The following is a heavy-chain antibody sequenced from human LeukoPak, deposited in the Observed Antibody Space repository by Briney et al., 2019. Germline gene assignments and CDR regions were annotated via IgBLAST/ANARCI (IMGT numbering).Heavy chain of an antibody. CDR2: ISGSGGST. CDR3: AKYDFWPARGYYYYYYYMDV. Sequence: PGGSLRLSCAASGFTFRRYAMSWVRQAPGEGLEWVSAISGSGGSTYYADSVKGRFTISRDNSKNTLYLQMNSLRAEDTAVYYCAKYDFWPARGYYYYYYYMDVWGKGTTVTVSS. D-gene: IGHD3-3*01. J-gene: IGHJ6*03. CDR1: GFTFRRYA. V-gene: IGHV3-23*01.